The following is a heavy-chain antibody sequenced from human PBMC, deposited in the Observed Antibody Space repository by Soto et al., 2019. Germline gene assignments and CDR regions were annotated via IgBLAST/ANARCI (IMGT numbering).Heavy chain of an antibody. CDR1: GGSISSYY. CDR2: IYTSGST. J-gene: IGHJ4*02. Sequence: LSLTCTVSGGSISSYYWSLIRQPAGKGLEWIGRIYTSGSTNYNPSLKSRVTMSVDTSKNQFSLKLSSVTAADTAVYYCARVGGTTVTTRYFDYWGQGTLVTVSS. D-gene: IGHD4-17*01. CDR3: ARVGGTTVTTRYFDY. V-gene: IGHV4-4*07.